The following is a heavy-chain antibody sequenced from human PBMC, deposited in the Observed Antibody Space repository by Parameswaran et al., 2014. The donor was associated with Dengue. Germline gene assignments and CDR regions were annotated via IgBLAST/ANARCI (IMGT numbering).Heavy chain of an antibody. CDR2: IDTSGQYV. D-gene: IGHD2-15*01. Sequence: KWIRQPPGKGLEWVSSIDTSGQYVYYADSMKGRFIISRDNAKNSLYLQMNGLRAEDSGVYYCARDTWDINTAGMDGWGQGTAVTVSS. J-gene: IGHJ6*02. V-gene: IGHV3-21*06. CDR3: ARDTWDINTAGMDG.